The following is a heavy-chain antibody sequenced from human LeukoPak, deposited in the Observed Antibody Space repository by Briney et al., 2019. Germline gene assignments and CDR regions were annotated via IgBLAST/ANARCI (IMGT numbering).Heavy chain of an antibody. CDR2: ISYDGSNK. Sequence: PGGSLRLSCAASGFTFSSYGMHWVRQAPGKGLEWVAVISYDGSNKYYADSVKGRFTISRDNSKNTLYLQMNSLRAEDTAVYYCARDLLSYYDSSLGASDIWGQGTMVTVSS. J-gene: IGHJ3*02. D-gene: IGHD3-22*01. CDR3: ARDLLSYYDSSLGASDI. V-gene: IGHV3-30*03. CDR1: GFTFSSYG.